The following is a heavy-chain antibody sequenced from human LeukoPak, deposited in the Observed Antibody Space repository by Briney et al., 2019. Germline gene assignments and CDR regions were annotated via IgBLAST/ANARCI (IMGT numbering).Heavy chain of an antibody. J-gene: IGHJ6*04. CDR3: ARTSSSPRSFYGMDV. V-gene: IGHV4-59*01. Sequence: SETLSLTCTVSGGSISSYYWSWIRQPPGKGLEWIGSIYYSGSTSYNPSLKSRVTISVDRSKNQFSLKLSSVTAAGTAVYYCARTSSSPRSFYGMDVWGEGTTVTVSS. CDR2: IYYSGST. D-gene: IGHD6-13*01. CDR1: GGSISSYY.